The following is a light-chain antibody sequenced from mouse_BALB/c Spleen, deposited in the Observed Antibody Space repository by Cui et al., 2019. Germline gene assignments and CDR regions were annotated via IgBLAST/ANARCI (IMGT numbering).Light chain of an antibody. J-gene: IGKJ1*01. V-gene: IGKV4-80*01. CDR3: HQWSSYPWT. CDR2: STS. Sequence: QIVLTQSPAIMSAPLGEEITLTCSASSSVSYMHWYQQKSGTSPKLLIYSTSNLASGVPPRFSGSGSGTFYSITISSVEAEDAADYYCHQWSSYPWTFGGGTKLEIK. CDR1: SSVSY.